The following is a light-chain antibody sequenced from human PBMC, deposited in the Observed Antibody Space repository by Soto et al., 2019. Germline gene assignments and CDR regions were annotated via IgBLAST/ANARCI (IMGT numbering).Light chain of an antibody. CDR1: NIGSKN. CDR2: RDS. Sequence: SYELTQPLSVSVALGQTARITCGGNNIGSKNVHWYQQKPGQAPVLVIYRDSSRPSGIPERFSGSNSGNTATLTISRAQAGDEADYYCQVWDSRGFVVFGGGTKLTVL. J-gene: IGLJ2*01. CDR3: QVWDSRGFVV. V-gene: IGLV3-9*01.